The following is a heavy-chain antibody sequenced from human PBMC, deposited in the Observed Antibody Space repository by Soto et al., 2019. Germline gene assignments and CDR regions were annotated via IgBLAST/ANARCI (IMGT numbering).Heavy chain of an antibody. Sequence: KFQGRVTITRDTSASTAYMELSSLRSEDTAVYYCARAWNYDPHWFDPWGQGTLVTVSS. J-gene: IGHJ5*02. D-gene: IGHD1-7*01. V-gene: IGHV1-3*01. CDR3: ARAWNYDPHWFDP.